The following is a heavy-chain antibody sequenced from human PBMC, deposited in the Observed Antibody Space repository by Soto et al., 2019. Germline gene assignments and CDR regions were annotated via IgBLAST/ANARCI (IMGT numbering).Heavy chain of an antibody. CDR3: AILGYCTNGVCYALDY. CDR2: IIPIFGTA. V-gene: IGHV1-69*01. J-gene: IGHJ4*02. D-gene: IGHD2-8*01. CDR1: GGTFSSYA. Sequence: QVPLVQSGAEVKKPGSSVKVSCKASGGTFSSYAISWVRQAPGQGLEWMGGIIPIFGTANYAQKFQGRVTITADESTSTAYMELSSLRSEDTAVYYCAILGYCTNGVCYALDYWGQGTLVTVSS.